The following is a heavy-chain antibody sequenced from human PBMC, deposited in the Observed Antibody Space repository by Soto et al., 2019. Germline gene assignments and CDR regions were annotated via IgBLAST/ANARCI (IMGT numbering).Heavy chain of an antibody. CDR3: AAWYYDSSGYYIDY. Sequence: LSLTCTVSGGSISSGGYYWSWIRQHPGKGLEWIGYIYYSGSTYYNPSLKSRVTISVDTSKNQFSLKLSSVTAADTAVYYCAAWYYDSSGYYIDYWGQGTLVTVSS. D-gene: IGHD3-22*01. CDR1: GGSISSGGYY. CDR2: IYYSGST. V-gene: IGHV4-31*03. J-gene: IGHJ4*02.